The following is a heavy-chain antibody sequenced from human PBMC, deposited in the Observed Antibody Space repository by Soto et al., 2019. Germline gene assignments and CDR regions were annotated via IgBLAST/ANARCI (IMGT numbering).Heavy chain of an antibody. V-gene: IGHV4-39*01. CDR1: GYSVSSSDYN. J-gene: IGHJ6*02. Sequence: PSETLSLTCSVSGYSVSSSDYNWAWIRQPPGKGLEWIGSMLYSELTYYNPSLKSRVTLSVDTSKNQFSVRLNSVTASDTAVYYCAPRSVSLSGPYGMHVWGQGTTVTVSS. CDR3: APRSVSLSGPYGMHV. D-gene: IGHD2-15*01. CDR2: MLYSELT.